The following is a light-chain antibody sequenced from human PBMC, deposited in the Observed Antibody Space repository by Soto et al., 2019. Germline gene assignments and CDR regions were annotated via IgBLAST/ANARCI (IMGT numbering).Light chain of an antibody. CDR2: GTS. CDR1: QAINTY. CDR3: QQSYSTLLFT. V-gene: IGKV1-39*01. J-gene: IGKJ5*01. Sequence: DIQMTQSPSFLSASVGDRVTISCRASQAINTYLNWYQQKPGKAPKLLIYGTSDLQNGVPSRFSGGGSGTDFTLTISSLQPEDFATYYCQQSYSTLLFTFGQGTRLEV.